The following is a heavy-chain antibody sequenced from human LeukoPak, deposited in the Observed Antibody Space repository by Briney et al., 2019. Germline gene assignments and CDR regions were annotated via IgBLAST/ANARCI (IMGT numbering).Heavy chain of an antibody. V-gene: IGHV3-23*01. CDR2: ISGSGGST. CDR1: GFTFSSYG. Sequence: AGGSLRLSCAASGFTFSSYGMSWVRQAPGKGLEWVSAISGSGGSTYYADSVKGRFTISRDNSKNTLYLQMNSLRAEDTAVYYCAKDEPYYDILTGRYYYYMDVWGKGTTVTVSS. J-gene: IGHJ6*03. CDR3: AKDEPYYDILTGRYYYYMDV. D-gene: IGHD3-9*01.